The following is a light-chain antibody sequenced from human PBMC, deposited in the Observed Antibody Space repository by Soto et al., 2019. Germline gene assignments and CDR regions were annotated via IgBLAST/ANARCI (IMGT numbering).Light chain of an antibody. CDR2: GAS. Sequence: EIVMTQSPGTLSVSPGERATLSCRASQSVSSKLAWYQQKPGQAPRLLIYGASTRAPDIPARFSGRGSGTEFTLTISRLQSEDFAVYFCQQYNERPLYTFGQGTKLEIK. J-gene: IGKJ2*01. V-gene: IGKV3-15*01. CDR3: QQYNERPLYT. CDR1: QSVSSK.